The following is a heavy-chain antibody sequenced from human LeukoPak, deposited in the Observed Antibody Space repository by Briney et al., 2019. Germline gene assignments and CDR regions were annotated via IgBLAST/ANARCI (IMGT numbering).Heavy chain of an antibody. V-gene: IGHV4-59*01. D-gene: IGHD2-2*01. CDR1: GGSISGYY. CDR2: IHYIGST. J-gene: IGHJ5*02. CDR3: ARVGPTSRSFDP. Sequence: SETLSLTCTVSGGSISGYYWSWIRQPPGKGLEWIGDIHYIGSTNYHPSLKSRVTISVDASKNQFSLKLNSVTAADTAVYHCARVGPTSRSFDPWGQGTLVTVSS.